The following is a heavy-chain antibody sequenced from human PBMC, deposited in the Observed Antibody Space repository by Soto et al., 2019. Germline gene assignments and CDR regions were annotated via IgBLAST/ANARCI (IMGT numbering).Heavy chain of an antibody. CDR3: AHTWGLPFDY. J-gene: IGHJ4*02. CDR2: IYWDDAK. CDR1: GFSLRTTGVD. D-gene: IGHD3-16*01. Sequence: QITLKESGPTLVKPTQTLTLTCTYSGFSLRTTGVDVGWIRQPPGKALEWLGIIYWDDAKRYSPSLKSRLTLTSAISKSQVVLKMTNMGPVDTATYFCAHTWGLPFDYWGPGNLVIVSS. V-gene: IGHV2-5*02.